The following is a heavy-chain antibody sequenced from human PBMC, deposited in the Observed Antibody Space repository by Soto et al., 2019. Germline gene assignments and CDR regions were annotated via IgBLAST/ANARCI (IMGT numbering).Heavy chain of an antibody. CDR2: ISGSGGST. V-gene: IGHV3-23*01. CDR1: GFTFSSYA. D-gene: IGHD3-3*01. J-gene: IGHJ3*02. Sequence: GGSLRLSCAASGFTFSSYAMSWVRQAPGKGLEWVSAISGSGGSTYYADSVKGRFTISRDNSKNTLYLQMNSLRAEETAVYYCAITPVSINDFWSDQPPYLGHSAFDIWGQGTMVTVSS. CDR3: AITPVSINDFWSDQPPYLGHSAFDI.